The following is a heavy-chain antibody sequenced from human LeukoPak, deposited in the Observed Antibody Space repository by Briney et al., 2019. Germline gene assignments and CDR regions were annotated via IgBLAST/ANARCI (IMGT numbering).Heavy chain of an antibody. V-gene: IGHV3-21*01. Sequence: PGGSLRLSCAASGFTFSSYSMNWVRQAPGKGLEWVSSISSSSSYIYYADSVKGRFTISRDNAKNSLYLQMNSLRAEDTAVYYCARSEGRRFGKTTNYYYYGMDVWGQGTLVTVSS. CDR1: GFTFSSYS. D-gene: IGHD3-10*01. J-gene: IGHJ6*02. CDR2: ISSSSSYI. CDR3: ARSEGRRFGKTTNYYYYGMDV.